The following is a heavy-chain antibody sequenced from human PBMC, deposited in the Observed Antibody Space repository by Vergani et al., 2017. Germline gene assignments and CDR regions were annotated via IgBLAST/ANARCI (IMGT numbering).Heavy chain of an antibody. CDR2: IKEDGSEK. Sequence: EVQLVESGGGLVQPGGSLRVSCAASGFSFSDYWMSWVRQAPGKGPEWVANIKEDGSEKYYVDSVNGRFTISRDNTKNSLSLQLSSLRAEDTAMYYCARTXCSATTCSQYFEYWGQGTLVTVSS. D-gene: IGHD1-14*01. V-gene: IGHV3-7*01. CDR3: ARTXCSATTCSQYFEY. J-gene: IGHJ4*02. CDR1: GFSFSDYW.